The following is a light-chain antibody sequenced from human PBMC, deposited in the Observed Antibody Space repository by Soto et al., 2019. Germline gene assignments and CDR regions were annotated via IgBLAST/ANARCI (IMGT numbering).Light chain of an antibody. Sequence: DIQMTQSPSSLSASVGDTVTITCRASQYISNYVAWFQQKPGQAPKSLIYAASQLHSGVPSKFTGSGSGTDFTLTISSLRPDDSAIYYCQQYNNFPLTFGGGTKVEI. CDR2: AAS. J-gene: IGKJ4*01. CDR1: QYISNY. CDR3: QQYNNFPLT. V-gene: IGKV1-16*02.